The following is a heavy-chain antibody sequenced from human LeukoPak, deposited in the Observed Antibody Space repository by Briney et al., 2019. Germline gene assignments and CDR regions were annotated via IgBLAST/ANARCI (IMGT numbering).Heavy chain of an antibody. CDR1: GFTFSSYA. CDR2: ISYDGSNK. V-gene: IGHV3-30*04. CDR3: ARVDTAMVFDY. D-gene: IGHD5-18*01. Sequence: GGSLRLSCAASGFTFSSYAMYWVRQAPGKGLEWVAVISYDGSNKYYADSVKGRFTISRDNSKNTLYLQMNSLRAEDTAVYYCARVDTAMVFDYWGQGTLVTVSS. J-gene: IGHJ4*02.